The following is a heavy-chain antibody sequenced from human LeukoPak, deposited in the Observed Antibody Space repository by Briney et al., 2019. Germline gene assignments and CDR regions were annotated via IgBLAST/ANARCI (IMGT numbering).Heavy chain of an antibody. J-gene: IGHJ4*02. V-gene: IGHV3-53*01. CDR2: IYSGGST. D-gene: IGHD3-22*01. CDR3: ARLPVYYYDSSGYYWDDY. CDR1: GFTVSSNY. Sequence: GGSLRLSCAASGFTVSSNYMSWVRQAPGKGLEWVSVIYSGGSTYYADSVKGRFTISRDNSKNTLYLQMNSLRAEDTAVYCCARLPVYYYDSSGYYWDDYWGQGTLVTVSS.